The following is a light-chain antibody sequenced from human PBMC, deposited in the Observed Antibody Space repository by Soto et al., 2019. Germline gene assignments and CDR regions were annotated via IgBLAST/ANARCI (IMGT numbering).Light chain of an antibody. V-gene: IGLV3-21*02. Sequence: SYVLTQPPSVSVAPGQTARITCGGNNIGSKSVHWYQQKAGQAPVLVVHDDSDRPSGIPERFSGSSSGNTATLTISRVEGGDEADYYCQVWDSTTDHVVFAGGTKLTVL. CDR1: NIGSKS. CDR2: DDS. J-gene: IGLJ2*01. CDR3: QVWDSTTDHVV.